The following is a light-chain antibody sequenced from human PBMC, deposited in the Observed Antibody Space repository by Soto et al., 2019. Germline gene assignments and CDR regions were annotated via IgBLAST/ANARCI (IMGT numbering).Light chain of an antibody. V-gene: IGKV1-5*03. CDR1: QSIRTW. CDR3: QQYSTYLWT. J-gene: IGKJ1*01. Sequence: DIQMTQSPSTLSASVGDRFTITCRASQSIRTWLAWYQQKPGKAPRLLMYQASSLKSGVPSRFSGSGSETEFTLTITSLQPDDTATYFCQQYSTYLWTFGQGTKVDIK. CDR2: QAS.